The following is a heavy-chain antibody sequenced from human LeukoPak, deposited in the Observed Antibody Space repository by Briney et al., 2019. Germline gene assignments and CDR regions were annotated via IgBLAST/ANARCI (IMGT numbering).Heavy chain of an antibody. CDR3: ARITYYYDSYYDY. CDR2: IDPSTGGT. D-gene: IGHD3-22*01. CDR1: GYTFSDYY. V-gene: IGHV1-2*02. Sequence: ASVKVSCKASGYTFSDYYIHWVRQAPGQGLEWMGWIDPSTGGTNYAQKFQGRVTMTRDTSISIAYMELSRLRSDDTAAYYCARITYYYDSYYDYWGQGTLVTVSS. J-gene: IGHJ4*02.